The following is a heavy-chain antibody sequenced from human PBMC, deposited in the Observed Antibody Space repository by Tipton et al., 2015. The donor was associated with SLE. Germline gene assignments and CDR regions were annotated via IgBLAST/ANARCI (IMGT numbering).Heavy chain of an antibody. D-gene: IGHD3-22*01. V-gene: IGHV4-34*01. CDR1: GGSFSSYY. CDR2: IHHSGST. Sequence: LRLSCAVYGGSFSSYYWIWIRQSPGKGLEWIGEIHHSGSTTYNPSLKSRVTMLVDTSKNQFSLTLTSVTAADTAVYYCARGSSSGYGFDFWGQGTLVTVSS. CDR3: ARGSSSGYGFDF. J-gene: IGHJ4*02.